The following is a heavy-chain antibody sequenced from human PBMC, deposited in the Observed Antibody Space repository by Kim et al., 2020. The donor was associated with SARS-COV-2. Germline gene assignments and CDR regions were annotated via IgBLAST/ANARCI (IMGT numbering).Heavy chain of an antibody. CDR2: ISYDGSNK. CDR1: GFTFSSYG. V-gene: IGHV3-30*18. Sequence: GGSLRLSCAASGFTFSSYGMHWVRQAPGKGLEWVAVISYDGSNKYYADSVKGRFTISRDNSKNTLYLQMNSLRAEDTAVYYCAKDPHYDIPLGAFDIWGQGTMVTGSS. J-gene: IGHJ3*02. CDR3: AKDPHYDIPLGAFDI. D-gene: IGHD3-9*01.